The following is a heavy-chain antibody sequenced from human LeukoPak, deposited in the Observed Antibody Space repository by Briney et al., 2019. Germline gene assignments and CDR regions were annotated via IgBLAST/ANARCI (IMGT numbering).Heavy chain of an antibody. CDR2: INLSGDST. J-gene: IGHJ4*02. CDR3: ARVGRIDY. Sequence: GASVKVSCKASGYTFTRYHMHWVRQAPGQGLEWMGIINLSGDSTSYAQKFQGRVTMTRDTSTSTVYMELSSLRPEDTAVYYCARVGRIDYWGQGTLVTVS. V-gene: IGHV1-46*01. D-gene: IGHD2-15*01. CDR1: GYTFTRYH.